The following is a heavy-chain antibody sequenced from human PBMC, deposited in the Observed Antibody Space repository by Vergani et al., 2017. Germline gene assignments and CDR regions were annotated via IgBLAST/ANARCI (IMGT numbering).Heavy chain of an antibody. CDR3: ARSSSWYGEYFQH. D-gene: IGHD6-13*01. V-gene: IGHV4-59*08. Sequence: QVQLQESGPGLVKPSETLSLTCTVSGGSISSYYWSWIRQPPGKGLEWIGYIYYRGSTNYNPSLKSRVTISVDTSKNQFSLKLGSVTAADTAVYYCARSSSWYGEYFQHWGQGTLVTVSS. J-gene: IGHJ1*01. CDR1: GGSISSYY. CDR2: IYYRGST.